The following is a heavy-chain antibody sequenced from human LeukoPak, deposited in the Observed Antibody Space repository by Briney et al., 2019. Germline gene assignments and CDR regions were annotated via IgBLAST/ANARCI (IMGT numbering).Heavy chain of an antibody. D-gene: IGHD2-15*01. CDR2: ISWDDGST. J-gene: IGHJ4*02. CDR1: GFTFDDYA. Sequence: GGSLRLSCAASGFTFDDYAMHWVRQAPGKGLEWVSLISWDDGSTYYADSVKGRFTISRDNSKNSLYLQMNSLRAEDMALYYCAKDICSGGSCYSYDYWGQGTLVTVSS. V-gene: IGHV3-43D*03. CDR3: AKDICSGGSCYSYDY.